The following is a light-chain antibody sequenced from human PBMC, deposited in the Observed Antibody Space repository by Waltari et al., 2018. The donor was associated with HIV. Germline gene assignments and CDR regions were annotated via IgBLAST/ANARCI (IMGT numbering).Light chain of an antibody. CDR1: GSVLSPLASENY. Sequence: MVLTQSPDSLSVSLGEGATIHCRSAGSVLSPLASENYFAWYRQKAGERPSLLFFRATTRASGVPARCNDSGSETDFTLTIDNVQAEDVSLFICSQYYSPPTFGRGTRLDI. CDR3: SQYYSPPT. V-gene: IGKV4-1*01. J-gene: IGKJ2*01. CDR2: RAT.